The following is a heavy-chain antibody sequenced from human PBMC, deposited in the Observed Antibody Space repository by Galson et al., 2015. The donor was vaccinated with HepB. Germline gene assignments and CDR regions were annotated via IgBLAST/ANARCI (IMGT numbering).Heavy chain of an antibody. CDR3: ARDYDSGGYSWFDS. CDR1: GFSLSTSGVG. CDR2: IYWNDNK. D-gene: IGHD3-22*01. V-gene: IGHV2-5*01. Sequence: PALVKPTQTLTLTCTFSGFSLSTSGVGVGWIRQPPGKALEWLALIYWNDNKRYSPSLKSRLTITKDTSKNQVVLTMTNMDPVDTGTYYCARDYDSGGYSWFDSWGQGTLVTVSS. J-gene: IGHJ5*01.